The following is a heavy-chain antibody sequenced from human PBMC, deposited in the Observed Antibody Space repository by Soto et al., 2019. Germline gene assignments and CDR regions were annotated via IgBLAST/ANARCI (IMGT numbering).Heavy chain of an antibody. CDR1: GYTFTSYA. CDR2: INAGNGNT. J-gene: IGHJ4*02. V-gene: IGHV1-3*01. D-gene: IGHD3-3*02. Sequence: ASVKVSCKASGYTFTSYAMHWVRQAPGQRLEWMGWINAGNGNTKYSQKFQGRVTITRDTSASTAYMELSSLRSEDTAVYYCARGLPSFLEWLEAFFDYWGQGTLVTVSS. CDR3: ARGLPSFLEWLEAFFDY.